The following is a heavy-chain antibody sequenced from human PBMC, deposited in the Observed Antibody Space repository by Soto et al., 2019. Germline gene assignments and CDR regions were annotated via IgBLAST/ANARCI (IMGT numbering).Heavy chain of an antibody. V-gene: IGHV3-49*03. CDR2: IRSKAYGGTT. J-gene: IGHJ4*02. CDR1: GFTFGDYA. CDR3: TSPYDYDSSGYYS. Sequence: PGGSLRLSCTASGFTFGDYAMSWFCQAPGKGLEWVGFIRSKAYGGTTEYAASVKGRFTISRDDSKSIAYLQMNSLKTEDTAVYYCTSPYDYDSSGYYSWGQGTLVTVSS. D-gene: IGHD3-22*01.